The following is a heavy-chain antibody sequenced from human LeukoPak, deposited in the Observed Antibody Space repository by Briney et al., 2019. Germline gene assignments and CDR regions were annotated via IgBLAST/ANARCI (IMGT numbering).Heavy chain of an antibody. CDR3: AKDATPVAVPFDS. V-gene: IGHV3-7*03. CDR1: GFTFSSYW. CDR2: IKQDGSEK. D-gene: IGHD2-2*01. J-gene: IGHJ4*02. Sequence: GGSLRLSCAASGFTFSSYWMSWVRQAPGKGLEWVANIKQDGSEKYYVDSVKGRFTISRDNSKNTLYLQMNSLRAKDTAVYYCAKDATPVAVPFDSWGQGTLVTVSS.